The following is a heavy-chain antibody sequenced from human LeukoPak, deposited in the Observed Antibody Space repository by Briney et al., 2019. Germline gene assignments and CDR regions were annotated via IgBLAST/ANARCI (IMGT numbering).Heavy chain of an antibody. Sequence: SETLSLTCAVYGGSFSGYYWSWIRQPPGKGLEWIGEINHSGSTNYNPSLKSRVTISVDTSKNQFSLKLSSVTAADTAVYYCARGTDIQLKRGENPFDYWGQGTLVTVSS. D-gene: IGHD5-18*01. V-gene: IGHV4-34*01. CDR3: ARGTDIQLKRGENPFDY. J-gene: IGHJ4*02. CDR2: INHSGST. CDR1: GGSFSGYY.